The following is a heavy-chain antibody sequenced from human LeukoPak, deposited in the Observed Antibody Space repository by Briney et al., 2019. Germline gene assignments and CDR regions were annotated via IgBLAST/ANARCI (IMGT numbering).Heavy chain of an antibody. CDR3: ARVREGDYIDY. CDR2: INHSGST. V-gene: IGHV4-34*01. Sequence: SETLSLTCAVYGGSFSGYYWSWIRQPPGKGLEWIGEINHSGSTNYNPSLKSRVTISVDTSKNQFSLKLSSVTAADTAVYYCARVREGDYIDYWGQGTLVTVSS. CDR1: GGSFSGYY. J-gene: IGHJ4*02.